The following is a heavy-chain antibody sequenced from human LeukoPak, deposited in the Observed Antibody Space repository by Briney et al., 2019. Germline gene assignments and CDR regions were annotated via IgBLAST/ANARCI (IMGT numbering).Heavy chain of an antibody. CDR3: AKHRGSGVAGTGGVES. Sequence: GGSLRLSCAASGFTFGSYAMTWVRQAPGKGLERVSVITGSESSTYYADSVRGRFTISRDNPKNTLYLQMNSLRADDTAVYYCAKHRGSGVAGTGGVESWGQGTLVTVSS. CDR1: GFTFGSYA. V-gene: IGHV3-23*01. D-gene: IGHD6-19*01. CDR2: ITGSESST. J-gene: IGHJ4*02.